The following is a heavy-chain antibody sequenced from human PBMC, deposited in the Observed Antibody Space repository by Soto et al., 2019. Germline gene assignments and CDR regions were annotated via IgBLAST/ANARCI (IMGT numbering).Heavy chain of an antibody. CDR2: ISSHGRDI. CDR3: ARGAALAGKLDL. J-gene: IGHJ4*02. V-gene: IGHV3-21*01. CDR1: GFTFTSDS. Sequence: EVQLVESGGGLVKPGGSVRLSCAASGFTFTSDSMTWVRQAPGKGLEWVSSISSHGRDIFYADSVKGRFTISRDNAKDSLQLQMNSLTGEDSAVYYCARGAALAGKLDLWGQGTLVTVSS. D-gene: IGHD6-19*01.